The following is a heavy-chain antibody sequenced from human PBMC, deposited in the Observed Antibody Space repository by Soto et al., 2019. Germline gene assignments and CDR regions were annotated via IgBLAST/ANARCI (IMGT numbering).Heavy chain of an antibody. CDR1: GGTFSSYA. CDR2: IIPIFGTA. V-gene: IGHV1-69*13. Sequence: SVKVSCKASGGTFSSYAISWVRQAPGRGLEWMGGIIPIFGTANYAQKFQGRVTITADESTSTAYMELSSLRSEDTAVYYCARDSGGVMATIISSYYYYGLDVWGQGTTVTVS. CDR3: ARDSGGVMATIISSYYYYGLDV. D-gene: IGHD3-16*01. J-gene: IGHJ6*02.